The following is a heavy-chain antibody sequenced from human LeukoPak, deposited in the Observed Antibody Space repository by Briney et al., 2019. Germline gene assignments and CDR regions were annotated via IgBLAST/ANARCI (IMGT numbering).Heavy chain of an antibody. V-gene: IGHV1-69*13. D-gene: IGHD5-18*01. CDR1: GGTFSSYA. CDR3: ARVTGYNYGLSYGMDV. CDR2: IIPIFGTA. Sequence: SVKVSCKASGGTFSSYAISWVRQAPGQGLEWMGGIIPIFGTANYAQKFQGRVTITADESTSTAYMELSSLRSEDTAVYYCARVTGYNYGLSYGMDVWGQGTTVTVSS. J-gene: IGHJ6*02.